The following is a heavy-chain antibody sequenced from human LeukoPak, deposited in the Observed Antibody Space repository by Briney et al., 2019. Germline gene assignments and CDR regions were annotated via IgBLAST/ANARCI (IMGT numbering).Heavy chain of an antibody. Sequence: ASVKVSCKTSGYTFTNYYMHWVRQAPGQGLEWMGIINPSGGRTDYAQKFQGRVTMTRDTSTSTVYMELSSLRSEDTAVYYCARCVAAAGDFDYWGQGTPVTVSS. D-gene: IGHD6-13*01. J-gene: IGHJ4*02. CDR2: INPSGGRT. V-gene: IGHV1-46*01. CDR3: ARCVAAAGDFDY. CDR1: GYTFTNYY.